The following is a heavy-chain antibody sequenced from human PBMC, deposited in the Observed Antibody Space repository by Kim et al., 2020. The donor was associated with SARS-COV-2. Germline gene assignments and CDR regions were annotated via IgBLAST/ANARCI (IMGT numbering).Heavy chain of an antibody. J-gene: IGHJ6*02. D-gene: IGHD2-2*01. CDR3: ARGRPSPTLYYYYYGMDV. Sequence: LKSRGTISVDTSKNQFSLKLSLVTAADTAVYYCARGRPSPTLYYYYYGMDVWGQGTTVTVSS. V-gene: IGHV4-39*07.